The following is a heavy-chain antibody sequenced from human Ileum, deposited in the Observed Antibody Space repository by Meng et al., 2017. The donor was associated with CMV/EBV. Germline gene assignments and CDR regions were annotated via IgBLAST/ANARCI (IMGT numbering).Heavy chain of an antibody. V-gene: IGHV3-23*01. D-gene: IGHD2-21*01. CDR2: VASGGAGT. CDR1: RITVSDCA. Sequence: ACRITVSDCAMRWVRQAPAKGLGWLSGVASGGAGTYYADSVKGRYTISRDKSTNTLYLQINSLRGNDTAVYYCAKAFYGGISSFLDYWGQGTLVTVSS. CDR3: AKAFYGGISSFLDY. J-gene: IGHJ4*02.